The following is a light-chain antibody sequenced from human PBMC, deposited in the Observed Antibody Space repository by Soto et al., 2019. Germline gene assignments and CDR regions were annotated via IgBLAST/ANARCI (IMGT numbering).Light chain of an antibody. CDR2: AAS. Sequence: AIPLTQSPTALSASLAAGATFPCRASQGIDDTLAWYQQKPGKAPRLLIYAASSLVSGFPVRFSGSGSGTDFTLTISSLQSDDFAIYYCQQVDDYPWTFGGGTKVDIK. CDR1: QGIDDT. V-gene: IGKV1D-13*01. CDR3: QQVDDYPWT. J-gene: IGKJ4*01.